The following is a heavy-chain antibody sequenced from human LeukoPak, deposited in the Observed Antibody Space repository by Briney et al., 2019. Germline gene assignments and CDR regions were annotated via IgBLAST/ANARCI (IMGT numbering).Heavy chain of an antibody. Sequence: ASVKVSCKASGYTFTSYYMHGVRQAPGQGLEWMGIINPSGGSPSYAQKFQGRVTMTRDTSTSTVYMELSSLRSEDTAVYYCASNPAGTSGGHWFDPWGQGTLVTVSS. CDR1: GYTFTSYY. CDR2: INPSGGSP. CDR3: ASNPAGTSGGHWFDP. D-gene: IGHD6-13*01. V-gene: IGHV1-46*01. J-gene: IGHJ5*02.